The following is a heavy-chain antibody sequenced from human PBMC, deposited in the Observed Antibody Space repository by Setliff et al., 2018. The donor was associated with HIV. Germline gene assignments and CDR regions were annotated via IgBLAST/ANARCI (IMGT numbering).Heavy chain of an antibody. CDR1: GDTLSIHP. V-gene: IGHV1-69*10. CDR2: IAPNLRMP. D-gene: IGHD3-9*01. J-gene: IGHJ3*01. Sequence: ASVKVSCKASGDTLSIHPISWVRQAPGRGLEWMGGIAPNLRMPNYIQKFKGRLTITADESTSTVYMELTNLRSEDTAMYYCAREKSPVLEYFDWLKPRHVFDVWGQGTVVTVSS. CDR3: AREKSPVLEYFDWLKPRHVFDV.